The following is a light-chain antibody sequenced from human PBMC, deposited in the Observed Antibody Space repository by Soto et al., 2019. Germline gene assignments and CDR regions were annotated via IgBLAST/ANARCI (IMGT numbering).Light chain of an antibody. V-gene: IGKV3-20*01. CDR2: GAS. Sequence: EIVFTQSPCTLSLSPGERATLSCRASQSVRTKLAWYQQKAGQAPRLLIYGASTRATGIPDRFSGSGSGTDFTLIISRLEPEDFAVYYCQQYGSSPLTFGGGTKVDIK. CDR1: QSVRTK. J-gene: IGKJ4*01. CDR3: QQYGSSPLT.